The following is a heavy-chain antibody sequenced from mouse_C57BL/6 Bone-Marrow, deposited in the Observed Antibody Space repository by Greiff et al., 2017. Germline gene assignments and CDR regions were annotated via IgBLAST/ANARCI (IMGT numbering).Heavy chain of an antibody. CDR3: ARETDDVYFDY. Sequence: QVQLQQPGAELVKPGASVKLSCKASGYTFNSYWMQWVKQRPGQGLEWIGEIDPSDSYTNYNPKFKGKATLTVDTYSRTAYMQRSILTSEDSAVYYCARETDDVYFDYWGQGTTLTVSS. V-gene: IGHV1-50*01. CDR1: GYTFNSYW. D-gene: IGHD2-12*01. J-gene: IGHJ2*01. CDR2: IDPSDSYT.